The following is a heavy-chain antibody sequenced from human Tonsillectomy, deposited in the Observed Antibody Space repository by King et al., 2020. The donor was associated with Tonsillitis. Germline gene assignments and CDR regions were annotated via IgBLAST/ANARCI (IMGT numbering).Heavy chain of an antibody. Sequence: QLVQSGAEVKKTGASVKVSCKASGYTFTDYYKHWVRQAPGQGLEWMGWINPNNGGTNFAQKFQGRVTMTRDTSISTAYMELSRLRSDDTAVYYCARERTNDAFHIWGQGTMVTVSS. CDR2: INPNNGGT. CDR1: GYTFTDYY. V-gene: IGHV1-2*02. CDR3: ARERTNDAFHI. D-gene: IGHD2-8*01. J-gene: IGHJ3*02.